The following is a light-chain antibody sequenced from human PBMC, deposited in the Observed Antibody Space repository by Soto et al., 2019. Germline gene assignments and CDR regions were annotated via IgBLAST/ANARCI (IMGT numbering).Light chain of an antibody. V-gene: IGLV2-14*01. CDR3: NLYTSNSTWV. CDR2: EVS. J-gene: IGLJ3*02. Sequence: QSALTQPASVSGSPGQSITISCTGTSSDVGGYISVSWYQQYPGKAPKLMLYEVSHRPSGVSNRFSGAKSGNTASLTISDLQAEDEADYYCNLYTSNSTWVFGGGTKLTVL. CDR1: SSDVGGYIS.